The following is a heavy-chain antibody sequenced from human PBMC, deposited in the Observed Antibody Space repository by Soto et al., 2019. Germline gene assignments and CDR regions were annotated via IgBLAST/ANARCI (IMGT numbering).Heavy chain of an antibody. J-gene: IGHJ5*02. V-gene: IGHV1-2*04. CDR1: GYTFTGYY. Sequence: ASVKVSCKASGYTFTGYYMHWVRQAPGQGLEWMGWINPNSGGTNYAQKFQGWVTMTRDTSISTAYMELSRLRSDDTAVYYCARYTYSSSSFQMEDWFDPWGQGTLVTVSS. CDR2: INPNSGGT. CDR3: ARYTYSSSSFQMEDWFDP. D-gene: IGHD6-6*01.